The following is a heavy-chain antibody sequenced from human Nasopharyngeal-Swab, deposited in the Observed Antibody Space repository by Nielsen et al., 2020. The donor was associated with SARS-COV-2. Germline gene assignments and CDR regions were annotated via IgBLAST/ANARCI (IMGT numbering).Heavy chain of an antibody. D-gene: IGHD6-13*01. V-gene: IGHV4-38-2*01. J-gene: IGHJ4*02. CDR3: ARRSSWYYLDY. CDR1: GYSISSGYY. Sequence: SETLSLTCAVSGYSISSGYYWGWSRQPPGKGLECIGNIYHSGSTYYNPSLKSRVTISVDTSKNQFSLKLSSVTAADTAVYYCARRSSWYYLDYWGQGILVTVSS. CDR2: IYHSGST.